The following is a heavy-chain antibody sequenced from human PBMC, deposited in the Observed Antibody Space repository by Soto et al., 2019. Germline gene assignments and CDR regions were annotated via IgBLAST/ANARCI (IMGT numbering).Heavy chain of an antibody. V-gene: IGHV4-34*01. CDR3: ARGVDSWTGYLF. Sequence: PSETLSCTCALYGGSFDGYYWMWILQSPGKGLGWIGEIHHSGSTKYNPSLKSRVSLSVDTSTKQFSQKMTSMTAAHRGVYYCARGVDSWTGYLFWGQGTAVTV. D-gene: IGHD3-3*01. CDR1: GGSFDGYY. CDR2: IHHSGST. J-gene: IGHJ1*01.